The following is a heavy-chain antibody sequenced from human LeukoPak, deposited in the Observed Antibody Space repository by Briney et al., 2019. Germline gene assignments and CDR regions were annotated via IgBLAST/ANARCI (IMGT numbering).Heavy chain of an antibody. CDR1: GGTFSSYT. V-gene: IGHV1-69*04. Sequence: SVKVSCEASGGTFSSYTISWVRQAPGQGLEWMGRIIPILGIANYAQRFQGRVTITADKSTSTAYMEPSSLRSEDTAVYYCAREDVVVPAAMSWFDPWGQGTLVTVSS. D-gene: IGHD2-2*01. CDR2: IIPILGIA. J-gene: IGHJ5*02. CDR3: AREDVVVPAAMSWFDP.